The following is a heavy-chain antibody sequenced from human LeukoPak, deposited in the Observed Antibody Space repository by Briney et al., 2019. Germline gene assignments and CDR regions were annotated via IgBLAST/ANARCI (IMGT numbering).Heavy chain of an antibody. CDR3: ARLNYDYVWGSYRYFDY. J-gene: IGHJ4*02. CDR2: ISAYNGNT. Sequence: ASVKVSCKASGYTFTSYGISWVRQAPGQGLEWMGWISAYNGNTNYAQKLQGRVTMTTDTSTSTAYMELRSLRSDDTAVYYCARLNYDYVWGSYRYFDYWGQGTLVTVSS. CDR1: GYTFTSYG. D-gene: IGHD3-16*02. V-gene: IGHV1-18*01.